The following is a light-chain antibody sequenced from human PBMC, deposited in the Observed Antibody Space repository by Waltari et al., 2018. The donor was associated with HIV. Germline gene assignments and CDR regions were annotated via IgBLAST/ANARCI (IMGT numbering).Light chain of an antibody. V-gene: IGKV3-20*01. CDR1: QSVSSGY. CDR2: RAS. Sequence: EIVLTQSPGTLSLPPGERVTLSCRASQSVSSGYLAWYQHKPGQAPRHLIYRASSRATGIPDRFSGSGSGTDFTLTISRLEPEDFAVYYCQQYGSSPITFGQGTRLEIK. CDR3: QQYGSSPIT. J-gene: IGKJ5*01.